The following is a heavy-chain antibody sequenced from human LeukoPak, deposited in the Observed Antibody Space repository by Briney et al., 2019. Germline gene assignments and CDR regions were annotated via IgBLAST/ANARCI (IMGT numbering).Heavy chain of an antibody. CDR2: ITSGGDSI. V-gene: IGHV3-48*03. J-gene: IGHJ4*02. CDR1: GFTFSSYE. CDR3: ARAGVDQMRY. Sequence: GGSPRLSCSASGFTFSSYEMNWVRQAPGKGLEWVSYITSGGDSIYYAKSVKGRFTISRDNAKNSVYLQMNSLRAEDTAVYYCARAGVDQMRYWGQGTLVTVSS. D-gene: IGHD2-2*01.